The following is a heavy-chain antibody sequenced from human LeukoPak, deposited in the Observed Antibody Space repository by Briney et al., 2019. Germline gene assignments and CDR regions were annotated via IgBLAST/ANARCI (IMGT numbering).Heavy chain of an antibody. V-gene: IGHV4-34*01. CDR3: ARAPDYDYVWGSYRSVYFDY. D-gene: IGHD3-16*02. Sequence: SETLSLTCAVYGGSFSGYYWSWIRQPPGKGLEWIGEINHSGSTNYNPSLKSRVTISVDTSKNRFSLKLSSVTAADTAVYYCARAPDYDYVWGSYRSVYFDYWGQGTLVTVSS. CDR2: INHSGST. CDR1: GGSFSGYY. J-gene: IGHJ4*02.